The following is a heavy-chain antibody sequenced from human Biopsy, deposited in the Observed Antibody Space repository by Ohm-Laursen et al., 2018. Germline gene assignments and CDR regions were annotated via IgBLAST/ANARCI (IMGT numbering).Heavy chain of an antibody. V-gene: IGHV4-31*03. D-gene: IGHD5-12*01. CDR3: ARADMVTTIVDY. J-gene: IGHJ4*02. CDR1: GDSIGSGGNY. CDR2: IYHTGST. Sequence: TLSLTCTVSGDSIGSGGNYWSWIRQFPGKGLEWIAYIYHTGSTYYNPSLKSRLSIAIDTSKNQFSVSLRSVTAADTAVYYCARADMVTTIVDYWGQGTQVTVSS.